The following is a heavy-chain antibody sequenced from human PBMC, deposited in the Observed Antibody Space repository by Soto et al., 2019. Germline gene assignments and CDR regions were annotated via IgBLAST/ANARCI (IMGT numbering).Heavy chain of an antibody. D-gene: IGHD2-2*01. CDR3: ERFYCSSTSSQTTVTTNWFDP. CDR1: GDSVSSNSAA. J-gene: IGHJ5*02. V-gene: IGHV6-1*01. Sequence: PSQTLSLTCAISGDSVSSNSAAWNWIRQSPSRGLEWLGRTYYRSKWYNDYAVSVKSRITSKPDTSKNQFSLQLNSVTPEDTDEDYCERFYCSSTSSQTTVTTNWFDPWGQGTLVTVSS. CDR2: TYYRSKWYN.